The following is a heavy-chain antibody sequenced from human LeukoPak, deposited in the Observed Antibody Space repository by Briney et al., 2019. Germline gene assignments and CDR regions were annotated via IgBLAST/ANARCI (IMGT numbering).Heavy chain of an antibody. V-gene: IGHV3-23*01. CDR2: ISGSGGST. D-gene: IGHD1-26*01. CDR3: AKEVGATTLGWFDP. Sequence: PSGGSLRLSCAASGFTFSSYAMSWVRQAPGKGLEWVSAISGSGGSTYYADSVKGRFTISRDSSKNTLYLQMNSLRAEDTAVYYCAKEVGATTLGWFDPWGQGTLVTVSS. CDR1: GFTFSSYA. J-gene: IGHJ5*02.